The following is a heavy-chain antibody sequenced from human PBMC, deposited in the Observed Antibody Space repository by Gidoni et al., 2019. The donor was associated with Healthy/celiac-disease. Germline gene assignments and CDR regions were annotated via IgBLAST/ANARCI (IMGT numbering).Heavy chain of an antibody. V-gene: IGHV4-38-2*01. CDR3: ASLGAYSGSYYFDY. CDR1: GYSISSGYY. Sequence: QVQLQESGPELVKPSETLSLTCAVSGYSISSGYYWCWIRQPPGKGLEWIGSIYHSGSTYYNPSLKSRVTISVDTSKNQFSLKLSSVTAADTAVYYCASLGAYSGSYYFDYWGQGTLVTVSS. J-gene: IGHJ4*02. CDR2: IYHSGST. D-gene: IGHD1-26*01.